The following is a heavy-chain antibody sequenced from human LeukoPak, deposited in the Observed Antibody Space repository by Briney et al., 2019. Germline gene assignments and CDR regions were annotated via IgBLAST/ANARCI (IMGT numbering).Heavy chain of an antibody. CDR2: IHTGGTT. D-gene: IGHD2-15*01. V-gene: IGHV3-66*02. CDR3: ATDKLGSGYASDFDY. CDR1: GFSVSSNY. J-gene: IGHJ4*02. Sequence: GGSLRLSCAGSGFSVSSNYMNWVRQAPGKGLEWVSAIHTGGTTYYADSVKGRFTISRDNSKNTLYLEMNSLRAEDTAVYYCATDKLGSGYASDFDYWGQGTLVTVSS.